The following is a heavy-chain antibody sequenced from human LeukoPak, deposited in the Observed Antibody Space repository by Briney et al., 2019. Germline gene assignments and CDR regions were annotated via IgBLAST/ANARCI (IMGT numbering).Heavy chain of an antibody. CDR2: IWYDGGNK. CDR1: GFTFSTYG. V-gene: IGHV3-33*01. CDR3: ARDIAGRASWSSGGVMDY. Sequence: GGSLRLSCAASGFTFSTYGMHWVRQAPGKGLEWVTVIWYDGGNKYFATSVKGRFTISRDTSKNTLYLQMNSLRAEDTAVYYCARDIAGRASWSSGGVMDYWGQGALVTVSS. D-gene: IGHD2-15*01. J-gene: IGHJ4*02.